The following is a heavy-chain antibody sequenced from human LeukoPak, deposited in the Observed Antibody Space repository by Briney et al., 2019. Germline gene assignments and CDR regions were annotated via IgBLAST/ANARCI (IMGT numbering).Heavy chain of an antibody. V-gene: IGHV1-18*01. CDR3: ARGGELAIFGVVPPLDY. CDR1: GYTFSNYG. D-gene: IGHD3-3*01. J-gene: IGHJ4*02. Sequence: GASVKVSCKASGYTFSNYGISWVRQAPGQGLEWMGWISTSNGKTYYAQKVQGRVTMTTDTSTSIVSMELRSLRSDDTAVYYCARGGELAIFGVVPPLDYWGRGTLVTVSS. CDR2: ISTSNGKT.